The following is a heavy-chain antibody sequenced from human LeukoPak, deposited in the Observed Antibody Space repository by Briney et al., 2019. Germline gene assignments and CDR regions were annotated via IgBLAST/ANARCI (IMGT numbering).Heavy chain of an antibody. V-gene: IGHV4-34*01. D-gene: IGHD2-21*01. CDR2: INHGGST. CDR3: ARGGAQQQVIDY. CDR1: GGSFSGYY. Sequence: SETLSLTCAVYGGSFSGYYWSWIRQPPGKGLEWIGEINHGGSTNCNPSLKSRVTISVDTSKNQFSLKLRSVTAADTAVYYCARGGAQQQVIDYWGQGAQVTVSS. J-gene: IGHJ4*02.